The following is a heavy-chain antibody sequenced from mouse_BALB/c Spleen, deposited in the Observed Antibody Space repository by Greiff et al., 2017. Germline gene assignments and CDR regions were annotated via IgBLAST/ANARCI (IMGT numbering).Heavy chain of an antibody. V-gene: IGHV5-9-4*01. D-gene: IGHD2-12*01. CDR3: SSNFTKGSRVF. CDR1: GFTFSSYA. Sequence: EVKVEESGGGLVKPGGSLKLSCAASGFTFSSYAMSWVRQSPEKRLEWVAEISSGGSYTYYPDTVTGRFTISRDNAKNTLYLEMSSLRSEDTAMYYCSSNFTKGSRVFWCRGTSVTVPT. J-gene: IGHJ4*01. CDR2: ISSGGSYT.